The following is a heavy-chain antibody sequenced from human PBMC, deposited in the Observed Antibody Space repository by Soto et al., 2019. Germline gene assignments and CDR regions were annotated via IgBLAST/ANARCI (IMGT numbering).Heavy chain of an antibody. CDR1: GGSISSYY. D-gene: IGHD6-19*01. CDR3: ARHVNIAVAGTGFDY. V-gene: IGHV4-59*08. J-gene: IGHJ4*02. Sequence: SETLSLTCTVSGGSISSYYWSWIRQPPGKGLELIGYIYYSGSTNYNPSLKSRVTISVDTSKNQLSLKVNSVTAADTAVYYCARHVNIAVAGTGFDYWGQGTPVTVSS. CDR2: IYYSGST.